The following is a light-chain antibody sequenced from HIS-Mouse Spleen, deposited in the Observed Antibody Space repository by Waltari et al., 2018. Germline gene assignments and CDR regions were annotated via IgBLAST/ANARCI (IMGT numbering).Light chain of an antibody. CDR2: GKN. J-gene: IGLJ1*01. CDR1: SLRSYY. V-gene: IGLV3-19*01. CDR3: NSRDSSGNHLEV. Sequence: SSELTQDPAVSVALGQTVRITCQGDSLRSYYASWYQQKPGKAPVLVIYGKNNRPSGIPDLFSGSSSGNTASLTITGAQAEDEADYYCNSRDSSGNHLEVFGTGTKVTVL.